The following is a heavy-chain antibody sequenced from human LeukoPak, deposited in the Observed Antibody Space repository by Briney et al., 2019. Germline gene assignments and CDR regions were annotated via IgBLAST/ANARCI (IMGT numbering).Heavy chain of an antibody. CDR2: IYYSGST. Sequence: PLETLSLTCTVSGGSISSGDYCWSWIRQPPGKGLEWIGYIYYSGSTYYNPSLKSRVTISVDTSKNQFSLKLSSVTAADTAVYYCARGWEVYYGSGSYPRDWFDPWGQGTLVTVSS. CDR3: ARGWEVYYGSGSYPRDWFDP. J-gene: IGHJ5*02. CDR1: GGSISSGDYC. V-gene: IGHV4-30-4*01. D-gene: IGHD3-10*01.